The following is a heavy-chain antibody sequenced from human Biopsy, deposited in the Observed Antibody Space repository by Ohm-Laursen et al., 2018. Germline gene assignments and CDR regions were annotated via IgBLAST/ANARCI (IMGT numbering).Heavy chain of an antibody. CDR1: GYTFTAYF. CDR3: ARDYGDSPDY. V-gene: IGHV1-2*02. CDR2: INPNNGAT. D-gene: IGHD4-17*01. Sequence: ASVKVSCKVSGYTFTAYFIHWVRQAPGQGLEWLGWINPNNGATYYTQTFQGGATLTRDTSISTAYMDLTRLRSDDTAVYYCARDYGDSPDYWGQGTLVTVSS. J-gene: IGHJ4*02.